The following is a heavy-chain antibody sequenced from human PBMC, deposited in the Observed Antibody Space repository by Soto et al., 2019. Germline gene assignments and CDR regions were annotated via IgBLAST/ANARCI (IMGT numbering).Heavy chain of an antibody. CDR1: GLIFSNLW. CDR2: IALDSTTR. J-gene: IGHJ4*02. D-gene: IGHD2-8*02. V-gene: IGHV3-7*01. Sequence: EVQLVESGGDLVQPGGSLRLSCAASGLIFSNLWMTWVRQAPGKGLEWVANIALDSTTRVYVDSVKGRFTISRDNVRNSLYLQMSSLRVEDTAVYYCATIKPGGYDYFDSWGQGTQVTVSS. CDR3: ATIKPGGYDYFDS.